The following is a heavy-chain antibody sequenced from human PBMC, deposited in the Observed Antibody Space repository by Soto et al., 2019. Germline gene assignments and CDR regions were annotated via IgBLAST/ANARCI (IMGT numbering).Heavy chain of an antibody. Sequence: EVQLVESGGGLVQPGGSLRLSCAASGFTFRNYDMHWVRQGTGKGLEWVSGISAAGDPDYADSVEGRFTISRENAQNSFFLQMNSLRVGDTAVYYCARTDRDFYGLDGWGQGTTVIVSS. CDR2: ISAAGDP. CDR3: ARTDRDFYGLDG. J-gene: IGHJ6*02. CDR1: GFTFRNYD. V-gene: IGHV3-13*05.